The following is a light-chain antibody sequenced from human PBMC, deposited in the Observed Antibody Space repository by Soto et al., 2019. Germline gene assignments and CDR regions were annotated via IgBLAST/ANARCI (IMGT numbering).Light chain of an antibody. J-gene: IGKJ1*01. CDR2: AAS. V-gene: IGKV1-5*01. CDR1: QSISNW. Sequence: DIQMTQCPSTLSASVGDRVTITCRASQSISNWLAWYQQKPGKAPKLLIYAASSLDSGVPSRFSGSGSGTEFTLTISSLQPDDFATYYCQQYNSYWTFGQGTKVDI. CDR3: QQYNSYWT.